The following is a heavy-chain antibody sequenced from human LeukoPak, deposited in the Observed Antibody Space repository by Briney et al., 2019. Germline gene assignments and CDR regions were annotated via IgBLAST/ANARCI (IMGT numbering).Heavy chain of an antibody. V-gene: IGHV3-23*01. Sequence: PGGSLRLSCAASGFTFSSYAMSWVRQAPGKGLEWVSAISGSGGSTYYADSVKGRFTISRDNSKNTLYLQMNSLRAEDTAVYYCAKDWRLNIAAAGKEPGDYWGQGTLVTVSS. CDR3: AKDWRLNIAAAGKEPGDY. D-gene: IGHD6-13*01. CDR1: GFTFSSYA. J-gene: IGHJ4*02. CDR2: ISGSGGST.